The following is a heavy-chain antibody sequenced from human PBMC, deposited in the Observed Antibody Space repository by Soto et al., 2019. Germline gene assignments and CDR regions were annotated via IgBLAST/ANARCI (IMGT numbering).Heavy chain of an antibody. Sequence: QVQLVQSGAEVRQPASSVKVSCKTSGGTFSSYAISWVRQAPGQGLEWMGGIVPIVDTSTYAQKFQGRVTIPEDESTSTVYRELSTLRSDDTAVYYGVRAVATPGPPDNWGQGTLVPFSS. D-gene: IGHD2-15*01. J-gene: IGHJ4*02. CDR1: GGTFSSYA. V-gene: IGHV1-69*12. CDR2: IVPIVDTS. CDR3: VRAVATPGPPDN.